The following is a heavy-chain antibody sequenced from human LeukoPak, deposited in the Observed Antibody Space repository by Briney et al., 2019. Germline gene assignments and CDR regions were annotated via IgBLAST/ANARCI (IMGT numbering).Heavy chain of an antibody. CDR3: ATDGGGYGSGTYPL. V-gene: IGHV4-34*01. CDR1: GGSFSGYY. Sequence: PSETLSLTCAVYGGSFSGYYWSWIRQPPGKGLEWIGEINHSGSTNYNPSLKSRVTISLDTSNNQFSLKLTSVTAADTAVYYCATDGGGYGSGTYPLWGQATLVTVSS. CDR2: INHSGST. J-gene: IGHJ4*02. D-gene: IGHD3-10*01.